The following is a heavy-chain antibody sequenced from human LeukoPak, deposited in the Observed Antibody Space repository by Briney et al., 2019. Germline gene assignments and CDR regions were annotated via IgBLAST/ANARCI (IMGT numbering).Heavy chain of an antibody. V-gene: IGHV3-23*01. Sequence: GGALRLSCAASGFTFSSYAMSWVRQAPGKGRELLSAISGSGRSTYYADSVKSRFTISTDNSNNSLYLQMNSLRAEDTAVYYCSEGAPAFDIWGQGTMVTVSS. CDR1: GFTFSSYA. J-gene: IGHJ3*02. CDR3: SEGAPAFDI. CDR2: ISGSGRST.